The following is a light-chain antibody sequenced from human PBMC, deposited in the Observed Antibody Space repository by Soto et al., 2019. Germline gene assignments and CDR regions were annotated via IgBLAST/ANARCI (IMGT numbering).Light chain of an antibody. CDR2: EDN. V-gene: IGLV2-23*01. Sequence: QSALTQPASVSGSPGQSITISCTGSGRSYNLVSWFQQSPGKAPKLITYEDNKRPSGVSNRFSGSKSGNTASLTISGLQPEDEADYYCCSYADSTTVVFGGGTKLTVL. CDR3: CSYADSTTVV. J-gene: IGLJ3*02. CDR1: GRSYNL.